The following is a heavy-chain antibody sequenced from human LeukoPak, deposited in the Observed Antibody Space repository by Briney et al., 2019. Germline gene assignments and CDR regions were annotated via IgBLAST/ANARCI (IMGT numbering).Heavy chain of an antibody. D-gene: IGHD2-15*01. CDR1: GFTFSSYG. CDR2: IWYDGSNK. Sequence: GGSLRLSCAASGFTFSSYGMHWVRQAPGKGLEWVAVIWYDGSNKYYADSVKGRFTISRDNSKNTLYLQMNSLRAEDMAVYYCARESVVVVAASYYYYYGMDVWGQGTTVSVSS. CDR3: ARESVVVVAASYYYYYGMDV. J-gene: IGHJ6*02. V-gene: IGHV3-33*01.